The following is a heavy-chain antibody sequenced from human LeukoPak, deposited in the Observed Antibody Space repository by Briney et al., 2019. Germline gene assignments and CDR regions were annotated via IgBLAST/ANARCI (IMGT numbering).Heavy chain of an antibody. D-gene: IGHD2-15*01. CDR3: ARDPDCSGGSCLSRAFDI. CDR2: IYPTDIT. J-gene: IGHJ3*02. V-gene: IGHV4-4*07. CDR1: GGSISNSY. Sequence: SETLSLTCTVSGGSISNSYWSWIRQPAGKGLEWIGRIYPTDITTYNPSLKSRVTLSVDTSKNQFSLKVNSVTAADAAVYYCARDPDCSGGSCLSRAFDIWGQGTMGTVSA.